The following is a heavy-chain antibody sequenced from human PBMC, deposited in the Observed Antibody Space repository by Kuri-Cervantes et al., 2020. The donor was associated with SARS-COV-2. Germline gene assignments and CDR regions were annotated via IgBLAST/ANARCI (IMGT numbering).Heavy chain of an antibody. J-gene: IGHJ2*01. Sequence: GESLKISCAASGFTFSSYAMHWVRQAPGEGPEYVSAISSNGGSTYYANSVKGRFTISRDNSKNTLYLQMGSLRAEDMAVYYCARDLGGSTSQDWYFDLWGRGTLVTVSS. V-gene: IGHV3-64*01. CDR1: GFTFSSYA. CDR3: ARDLGGSTSQDWYFDL. D-gene: IGHD2-2*01. CDR2: ISSNGGST.